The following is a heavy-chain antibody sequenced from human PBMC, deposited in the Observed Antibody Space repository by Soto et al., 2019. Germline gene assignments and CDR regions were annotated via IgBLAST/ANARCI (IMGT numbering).Heavy chain of an antibody. CDR3: AASPVCGGAPIYS. J-gene: IGHJ4*02. Sequence: SETLSLTCSVSGGSIRGSYWSWIRQSPGKGLEWLGYVYYTGSTNYSPSLRSRVSISVDTSKNEFSLRLSSVTAADTAVYFCAASPVCGGAPIYSWGQETQVTVSS. D-gene: IGHD2-21*01. CDR1: GGSIRGSY. CDR2: VYYTGST. V-gene: IGHV4-59*01.